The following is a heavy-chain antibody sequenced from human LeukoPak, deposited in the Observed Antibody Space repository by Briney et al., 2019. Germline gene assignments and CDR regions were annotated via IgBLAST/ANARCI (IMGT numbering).Heavy chain of an antibody. D-gene: IGHD3-22*01. CDR3: ARWTINYYDSSTYYGDY. CDR2: ISGSGGST. J-gene: IGHJ4*02. CDR1: GFTFSSYA. V-gene: IGHV3-23*01. Sequence: GGSLRLSCAASGFTFSSYAMSWVRQAPGKGLEWVSAISGSGGSTYYADSVKGRFTISRDNSKNTLYLQINSLRAEDSAVYFCARWTINYYDSSTYYGDYWGQGTLLTVSS.